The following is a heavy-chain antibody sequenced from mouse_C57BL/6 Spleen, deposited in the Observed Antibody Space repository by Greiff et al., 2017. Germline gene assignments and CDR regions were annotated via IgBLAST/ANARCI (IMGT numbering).Heavy chain of an antibody. CDR1: GYTFTSYW. Sequence: VQLQQPGAELVKPGASVKMSCKASGYTFTSYWITWVKQRPGQGLEWIGDIYPGSGSTNYNEKFKSKATLTVDTSSSTAYMQLSSLTSEDSAVYYCARWEFITTVVASYWYFDVWGTGTTVTVSS. J-gene: IGHJ1*03. CDR3: ARWEFITTVVASYWYFDV. CDR2: IYPGSGST. D-gene: IGHD1-1*01. V-gene: IGHV1-55*01.